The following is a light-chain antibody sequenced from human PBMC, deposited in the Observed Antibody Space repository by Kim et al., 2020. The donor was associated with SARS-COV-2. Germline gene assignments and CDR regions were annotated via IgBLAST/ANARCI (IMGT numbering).Light chain of an antibody. Sequence: EIVLTQSPGTLSLSPGERATLSCRASQSISSSYLAWYQQKPGQAPRLLFYGASSRATDIPERFSGSGSGTDFTLTITRLEPEDFAVYYCQQYANSPRTFGQGTKVDIK. CDR3: QQYANSPRT. V-gene: IGKV3-20*01. J-gene: IGKJ1*01. CDR2: GAS. CDR1: QSISSSY.